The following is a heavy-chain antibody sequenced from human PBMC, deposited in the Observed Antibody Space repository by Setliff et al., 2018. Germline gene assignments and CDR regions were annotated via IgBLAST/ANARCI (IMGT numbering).Heavy chain of an antibody. V-gene: IGHV1-46*01. D-gene: IGHD6-13*01. CDR2: VNPNDGST. J-gene: IGHJ4*02. Sequence: ASVKVSCKASGYTFTGYYMHWVRQAPGQGLEWMGMVNPNDGSTRYAQKFQGRVTMTRDTSTSSVYMELSSLRSEDTAVYYCATVEAITIAAAGTTIFDYWGQGTLVTVSS. CDR1: GYTFTGYY. CDR3: ATVEAITIAAAGTTIFDY.